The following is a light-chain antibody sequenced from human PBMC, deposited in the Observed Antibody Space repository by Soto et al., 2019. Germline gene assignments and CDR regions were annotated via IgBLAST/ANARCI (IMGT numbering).Light chain of an antibody. J-gene: IGKJ1*01. V-gene: IGKV3-20*01. CDR3: QQYGSSGT. CDR1: QSVSNNY. CDR2: GAS. Sequence: EIVLTQSPGTLSLSPGERATLSCRASQSVSNNYLAWYQQKPGQAPRLLIYGASNRATGIPDRFSGSGSGTDFTLTISRLEPEDSAVYYCQQYGSSGTFGQGTKVDIK.